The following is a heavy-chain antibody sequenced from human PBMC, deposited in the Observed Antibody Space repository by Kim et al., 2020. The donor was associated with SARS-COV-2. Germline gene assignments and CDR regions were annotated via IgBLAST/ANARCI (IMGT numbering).Heavy chain of an antibody. J-gene: IGHJ5*01. V-gene: IGHV4-34*01. D-gene: IGHD2-2*01. CDR3: ARRRNVVVPAAMRGAIDS. Sequence: SETLSLTCAVYGGSFSGYYWSWIRQPPGKGLEWIGEINHSGSTNYNPSLKSRVTISVDTSKNQFSLKLSSVTAADTAVYYCARRRNVVVPAAMRGAIDS. CDR2: INHSGST. CDR1: GGSFSGYY.